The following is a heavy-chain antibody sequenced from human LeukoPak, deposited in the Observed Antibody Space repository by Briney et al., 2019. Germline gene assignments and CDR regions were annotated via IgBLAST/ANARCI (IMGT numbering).Heavy chain of an antibody. V-gene: IGHV3-7*01. CDR3: AAANYFDY. CDR1: RFTFSNSW. Sequence: GGSLRLSCAVSRFTFSNSWMSWVRHAPGKGLEWVATIKPDGSEKYYVDSVKGRFTISRDNAKNSLYLQMSSLRAEDTAVYYCAAANYFDYWGQGTLVTVSS. J-gene: IGHJ4*02. CDR2: IKPDGSEK.